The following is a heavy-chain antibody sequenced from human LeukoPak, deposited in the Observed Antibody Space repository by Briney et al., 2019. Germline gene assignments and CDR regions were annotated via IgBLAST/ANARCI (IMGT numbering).Heavy chain of an antibody. V-gene: IGHV3-74*01. CDR3: ARSRWLDAFDY. CDR1: GFTLSSYW. CDR2: INSDGSTT. J-gene: IGHJ4*02. D-gene: IGHD6-19*01. Sequence: GRTLRLSCAASGFTLSSYWMHWVRQAPGRGLVWVSRINSDGSTTNYADSVKGRFTISRDNAKNTLYLQMNSLRADDTAVYYCARSRWLDAFDYWGQGTLVTVSS.